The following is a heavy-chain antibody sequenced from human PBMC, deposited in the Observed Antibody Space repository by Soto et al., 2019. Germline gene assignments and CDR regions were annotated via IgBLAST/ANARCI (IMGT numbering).Heavy chain of an antibody. CDR3: ARVRYCSGGSCYSIWFDP. J-gene: IGHJ5*02. D-gene: IGHD2-15*01. CDR1: GYTFTSYG. CDR2: ISAYNGNT. V-gene: IGHV1-18*01. Sequence: QVQLVQSGAEVKKPGASVKVSCKASGYTFTSYGISWVRQAPGQGLEWMGWISAYNGNTNYAQKLQGRVTMTTDTSTSTAYMELRSLRSDDTAVYYWARVRYCSGGSCYSIWFDPWGQGTLVTVSS.